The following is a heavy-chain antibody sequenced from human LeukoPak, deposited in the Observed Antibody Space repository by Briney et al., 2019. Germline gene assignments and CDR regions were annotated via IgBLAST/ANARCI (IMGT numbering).Heavy chain of an antibody. J-gene: IGHJ4*02. D-gene: IGHD6-25*01. CDR1: GFTFTSYW. Sequence: PGGSLRLSCAASGFTFTSYWMSWVRQAPGKGLEWVANIKQDGSEKDYMDSMKGRFTISRDNAKNSLYLQINSLRAEDTAVYYCARIGYSSGCFDYWGQGTLVTVSS. CDR3: ARIGYSSGCFDY. V-gene: IGHV3-7*01. CDR2: IKQDGSEK.